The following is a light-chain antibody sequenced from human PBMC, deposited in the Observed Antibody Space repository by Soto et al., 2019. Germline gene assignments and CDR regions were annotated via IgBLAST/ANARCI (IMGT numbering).Light chain of an antibody. CDR3: EQYNSWHPLYT. Sequence: EIVMTQSPATLSVSPGEGATLSCRASQSVSHNLAWYQQKPGQAPRLLIYGASTRATGIPTRFSGSGSGTESTLTISSMQSEAFAVYDCEQYNSWHPLYTFGQGTKLEIK. CDR2: GAS. J-gene: IGKJ2*01. V-gene: IGKV3-15*01. CDR1: QSVSHN.